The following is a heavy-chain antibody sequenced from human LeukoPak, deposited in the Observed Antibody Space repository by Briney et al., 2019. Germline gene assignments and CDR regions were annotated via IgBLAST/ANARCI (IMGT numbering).Heavy chain of an antibody. CDR1: GFTFTDYA. V-gene: IGHV3-48*04. D-gene: IGHD2-2*01. Sequence: GGSLRLSCAASGFTFTDYAMIWVRQTPGKGLEWLSYITSSSGTVFYADSVKGRFTISRDNAKNSLYLQMNSLRAEDTAVYYCARDGIVVVPAATTSFDYWGQGTLVTVSS. CDR3: ARDGIVVVPAATTSFDY. J-gene: IGHJ4*02. CDR2: ITSSSGTV.